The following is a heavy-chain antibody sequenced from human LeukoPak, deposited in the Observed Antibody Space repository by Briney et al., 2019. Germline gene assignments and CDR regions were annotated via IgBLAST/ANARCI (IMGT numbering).Heavy chain of an antibody. D-gene: IGHD1-26*01. V-gene: IGHV3-23*01. CDR1: GFTFSNYA. J-gene: IGHJ4*02. Sequence: GGSLRLSCAASGFTFSNYAMSWVRQAPGKGLEWVSGISGSAGSTYYADSVKGRFTISRDNSKNTLYLQMNSLRAEDTAVYYCAKESYACLDYWGQGTLVTVSS. CDR3: AKESYACLDY. CDR2: ISGSAGST.